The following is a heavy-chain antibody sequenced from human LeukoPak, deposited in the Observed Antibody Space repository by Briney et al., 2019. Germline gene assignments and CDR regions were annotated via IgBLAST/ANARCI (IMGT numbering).Heavy chain of an antibody. D-gene: IGHD1-26*01. Sequence: GGSLRLSCAASGFTFSNYAMSWVRQAPGKGLEGVSVISGGGGNTYYADSVKGRFAISRDNSKDTLFLQMNSLRAEDTAVYYCAKGVVGASSAAAAGYFDFWGQGTLVTVSS. J-gene: IGHJ4*02. V-gene: IGHV3-23*01. CDR1: GFTFSNYA. CDR3: AKGVVGASSAAAAGYFDF. CDR2: ISGGGGNT.